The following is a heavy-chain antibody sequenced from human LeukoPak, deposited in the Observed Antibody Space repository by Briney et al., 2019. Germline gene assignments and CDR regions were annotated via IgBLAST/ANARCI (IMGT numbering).Heavy chain of an antibody. Sequence: SETLSLTCTVSGGSISSYYWSWIRQPPGKGLAWIGYIYYSGSTNYNPSLKSRVTISVDTSKNQFSLKLSSVTAADTAVYYCARVFSDYGGNFQPHLQDYWGQGTLVTVSS. CDR2: IYYSGST. CDR3: ARVFSDYGGNFQPHLQDY. J-gene: IGHJ4*02. V-gene: IGHV4-59*01. D-gene: IGHD4-23*01. CDR1: GGSISSYY.